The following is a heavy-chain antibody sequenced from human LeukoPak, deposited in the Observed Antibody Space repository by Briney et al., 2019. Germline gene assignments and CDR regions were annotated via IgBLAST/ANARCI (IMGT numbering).Heavy chain of an antibody. CDR1: GFTFGDYA. CDR2: IRSKAYGGTT. D-gene: IGHD3-10*01. Sequence: PGRSLRLSCTASGFTFGDYAMSWVRQAPGKGLEWVGFIRSKAYGGTTECAASVKGRFTISRDDSKSIAYLQMNSLKTEDTAVYYCTRRFRFGELYDYWGQGTLVTVSS. J-gene: IGHJ4*02. CDR3: TRRFRFGELYDY. V-gene: IGHV3-49*04.